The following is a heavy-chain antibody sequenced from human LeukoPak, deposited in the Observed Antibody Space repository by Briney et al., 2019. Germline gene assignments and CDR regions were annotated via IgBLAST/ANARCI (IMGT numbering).Heavy chain of an antibody. V-gene: IGHV1-18*01. Sequence: ASVKVSCKASGGTFSSYAISWVRQAPGQGLEWMGRINVYNGNTNYAQKVQGRVTMTTDTSTTTAYMEVRSLRSDDTAVYYCARSAGSYNFDYWGQGTLVTVSS. CDR2: INVYNGNT. J-gene: IGHJ4*02. CDR3: ARSAGSYNFDY. D-gene: IGHD1-26*01. CDR1: GGTFSSYA.